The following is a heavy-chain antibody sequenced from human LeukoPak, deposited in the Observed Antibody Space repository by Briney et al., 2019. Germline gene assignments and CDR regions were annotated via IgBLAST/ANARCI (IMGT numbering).Heavy chain of an antibody. V-gene: IGHV1-69*13. CDR1: GRTFSSYA. CDR2: IIPIFGTA. D-gene: IGHD5-18*01. J-gene: IGHJ4*02. Sequence: SVKLSCTASGRTFSSYAISWVRQAPGQGLEWMGGIIPIFGTANYAQKFQGRVTITADESTSTAYMELSSLRSEDTAVYYCARSPRAMAIFDYWGQGTLVTVSS. CDR3: ARSPRAMAIFDY.